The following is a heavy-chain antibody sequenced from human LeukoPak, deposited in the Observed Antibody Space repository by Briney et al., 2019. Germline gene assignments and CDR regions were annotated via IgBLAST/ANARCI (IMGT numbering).Heavy chain of an antibody. CDR2: ISAYNGNT. J-gene: IGHJ5*02. D-gene: IGHD3-22*01. CDR1: GYTFTSYG. Sequence: ASVKVSCKASGYTFTSYGISWVRQAPGQGLEWMGWISAYNGNTNYAQKLQGRVTMTTDTSTSTAYMGLRSLRSDDTAVYYCARSTSYYYDSSGLNWFDPWGQGTLVTVSS. CDR3: ARSTSYYYDSSGLNWFDP. V-gene: IGHV1-18*01.